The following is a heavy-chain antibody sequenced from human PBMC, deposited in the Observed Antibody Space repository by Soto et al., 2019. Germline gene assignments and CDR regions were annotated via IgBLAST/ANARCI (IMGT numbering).Heavy chain of an antibody. CDR3: AKGPRYCSGGSCYTPLDY. V-gene: IGHV3-23*01. CDR1: GFTLSSYS. D-gene: IGHD2-15*01. Sequence: GGSLRLSCEASGFTLSSYSMNWVRQAPGKGLEWVSTSRGNGGRTYYADSVKVRSTMSRDNSKNTLYLQMNSLTVEDTGLYYCAKGPRYCSGGSCYTPLDYWGQGALVTVSS. CDR2: SRGNGGRT. J-gene: IGHJ4*02.